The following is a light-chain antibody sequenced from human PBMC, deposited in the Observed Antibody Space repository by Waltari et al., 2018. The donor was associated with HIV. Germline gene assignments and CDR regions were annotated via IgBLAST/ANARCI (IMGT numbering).Light chain of an antibody. CDR1: QDISNN. V-gene: IGKV1-27*01. J-gene: IGKJ2*01. Sequence: DIQMTQSPSSLSASVGDRVIITCRASQDISNNLAWYQHKPGTVPKLLIHGASTLQSGVPSRFSGSGSGTDFALTIDSLQPDDIATYYCQKYNTAPYTFGQGTNLEI. CDR2: GAS. CDR3: QKYNTAPYT.